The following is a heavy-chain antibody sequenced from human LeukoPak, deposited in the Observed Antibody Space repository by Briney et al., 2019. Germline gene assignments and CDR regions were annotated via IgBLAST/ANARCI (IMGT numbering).Heavy chain of an antibody. J-gene: IGHJ4*02. CDR1: GFTVSSNY. CDR3: ARAKLHDYGDYLDY. CDR2: IYSGGST. V-gene: IGHV3-53*01. Sequence: GGSLRLSCAASGFTVSSNYMSWVRQAPGKGLEWVSVIYSGGSTYYADSVKGRFTISRDTSKNTLYLQMNSLRAEDTAVYYCARAKLHDYGDYLDYWGQGTLVTVSS. D-gene: IGHD4-17*01.